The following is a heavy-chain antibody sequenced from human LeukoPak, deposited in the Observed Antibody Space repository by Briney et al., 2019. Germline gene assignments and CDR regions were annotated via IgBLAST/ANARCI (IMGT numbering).Heavy chain of an antibody. D-gene: IGHD3-10*01. J-gene: IGHJ5*02. V-gene: IGHV3-30*02. CDR2: IRYDGSNK. CDR3: AREFCYGSGSCWFDP. CDR1: GFTFSSYG. Sequence: GGSLRLSCAASGFTFSSYGMHWVRQAPGKGLEWVAFIRYDGSNKYYADSVKGRFTISRDNSKNTLYLQMNSLRAEDTAVYYCAREFCYGSGSCWFDPWGQGTLVTVSS.